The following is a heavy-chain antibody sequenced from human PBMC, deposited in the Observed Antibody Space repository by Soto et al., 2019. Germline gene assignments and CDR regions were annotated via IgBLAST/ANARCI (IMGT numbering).Heavy chain of an antibody. J-gene: IGHJ4*02. CDR3: ARGSYASNFDY. D-gene: IGHD3-16*01. V-gene: IGHV4-4*02. CDR1: GGSIFSSNW. CDR2: IFHFGST. Sequence: SDTLSLTCAISGGSIFSSNWRSLVRQPPGKGLEWIGEIFHFGSTNYSPSLKSRVTISVDKSKNHFSLKLSSVTAADTAVYFCARGSYASNFDYWGQGTLVTVS.